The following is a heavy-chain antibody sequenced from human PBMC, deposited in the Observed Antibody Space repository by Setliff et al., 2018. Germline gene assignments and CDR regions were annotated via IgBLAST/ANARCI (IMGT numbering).Heavy chain of an antibody. D-gene: IGHD6-25*01. CDR3: ARRADGYNDFFDS. V-gene: IGHV5-51*01. Sequence: PGESLKISCQGSGFRFTSHWIGWVRQMPGKGLEWMGLIWPGDSDTKYSPSFQGRVTISADKSINTAYLEWSSLQASDTAMYYCARRADGYNDFFDSWGQGTLVTSPQ. CDR2: IWPGDSDT. J-gene: IGHJ4*02. CDR1: GFRFTSHW.